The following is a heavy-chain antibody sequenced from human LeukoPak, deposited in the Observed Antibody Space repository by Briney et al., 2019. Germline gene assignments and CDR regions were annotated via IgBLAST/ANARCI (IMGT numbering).Heavy chain of an antibody. CDR3: ARSGMDYYDSSGYYFDY. CDR2: IIPILGIA. Sequence: SVKVPCKASGGTFSSYAISWVRQARGQGLEWMGRIIPILGIANYAQKFQGRVTITADKSTSTAYMELSRLRSEDTAVYYCARSGMDYYDSSGYYFDYWGQGTLVTVSS. D-gene: IGHD3-22*01. V-gene: IGHV1-69*04. CDR1: GGTFSSYA. J-gene: IGHJ4*02.